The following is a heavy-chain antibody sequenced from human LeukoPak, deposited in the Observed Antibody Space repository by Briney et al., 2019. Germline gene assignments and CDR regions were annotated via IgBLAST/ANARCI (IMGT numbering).Heavy chain of an antibody. CDR2: IYSDGST. CDR1: GLTVSNNY. V-gene: IGHV3-53*01. Sequence: GGSLRLSCAASGLTVSNNYMSWVRQAPGKGLEWVSVIYSDGSTYYADSVKGRFTISRDNSKNILYLQMNSLRAEDTAVYYCASALWPSGMAYWGQGTLVTVSS. CDR3: ASALWPSGMAY. D-gene: IGHD2-8*01. J-gene: IGHJ4*02.